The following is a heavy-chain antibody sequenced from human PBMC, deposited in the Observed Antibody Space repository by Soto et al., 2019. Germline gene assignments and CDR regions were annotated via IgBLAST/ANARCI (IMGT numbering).Heavy chain of an antibody. J-gene: IGHJ6*02. Sequence: QTLSLTCAISGDSVSSNSAAWNWIRQSPSRGLECLGRTYYRSKWYNDYAVSVKSRITINPDTPKNQFSLQLNSVTPEDTAVYYCAREPIAVSYYGMDVWGQGTTVNVSS. V-gene: IGHV6-1*01. CDR2: TYYRSKWYN. CDR3: AREPIAVSYYGMDV. D-gene: IGHD6-19*01. CDR1: GDSVSSNSAA.